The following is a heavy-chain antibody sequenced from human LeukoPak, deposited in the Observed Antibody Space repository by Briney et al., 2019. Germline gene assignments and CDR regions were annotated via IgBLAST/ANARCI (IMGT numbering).Heavy chain of an antibody. J-gene: IGHJ4*02. V-gene: IGHV1-46*01. CDR2: INPSGGST. Sequence: ASVKVSCKASGYTFTSYYMHWVRQAPGQGLEWMGIINPSGGSTSYAQKFQGRVTMTTDTSTSTAYMELRSLRSDDTAVYYCARFDVAVAGWGDDYWGQGTLVTVSS. CDR1: GYTFTSYY. D-gene: IGHD6-19*01. CDR3: ARFDVAVAGWGDDY.